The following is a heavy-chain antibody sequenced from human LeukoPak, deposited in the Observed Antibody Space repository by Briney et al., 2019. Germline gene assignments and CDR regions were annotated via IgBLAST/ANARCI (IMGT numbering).Heavy chain of an antibody. CDR3: ARAPSRGSGSYFDY. Sequence: GGSLRLSCEASGFTFSRDRMNWVRQAPGKGLEWLSYISGSGTTIYYGDSVKGRFTISRDNAKNSLYLQMNSLGAEDTGVYYCARAPSRGSGSYFDYWGQGTLVPSPQ. CDR2: ISGSGTTI. D-gene: IGHD3-10*01. CDR1: GFTFSRDR. J-gene: IGHJ4*02. V-gene: IGHV3-48*01.